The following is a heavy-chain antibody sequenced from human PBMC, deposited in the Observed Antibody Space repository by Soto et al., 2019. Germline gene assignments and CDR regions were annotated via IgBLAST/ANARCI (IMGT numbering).Heavy chain of an antibody. D-gene: IGHD2-2*01. Sequence: SETLSLTCAVYCGSLSGYYCSWIRQPPGKGLEWIGEIKHSGSPTYNPSLKSRVTISVDTSKNQFSLKLGSVTAADTAVYYCASYQGTCSRNNCYGAFDIWGEGT. CDR2: IKHSGSP. V-gene: IGHV4-34*01. CDR3: ASYQGTCSRNNCYGAFDI. J-gene: IGHJ3*02. CDR1: CGSLSGYY.